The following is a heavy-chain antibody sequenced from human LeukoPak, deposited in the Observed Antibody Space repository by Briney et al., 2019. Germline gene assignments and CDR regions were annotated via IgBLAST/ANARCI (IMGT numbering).Heavy chain of an antibody. D-gene: IGHD5-24*01. J-gene: IGHJ6*03. CDR3: AREAPLEMATITQIPDGYYYYYMDV. CDR1: GGSISSGSYY. Sequence: SETLSLTCTVSGGSISSGSYYWSWIRQPAGKGLEWIGRIYTSGSTNYNPSLKSRVTISVDTSKNQFSLKLSSVTAADTAVYYCAREAPLEMATITQIPDGYYYYYMDVWGKGTTVTISS. CDR2: IYTSGST. V-gene: IGHV4-61*02.